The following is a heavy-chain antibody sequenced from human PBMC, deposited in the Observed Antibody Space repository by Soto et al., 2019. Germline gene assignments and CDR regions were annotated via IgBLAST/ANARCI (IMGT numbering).Heavy chain of an antibody. CDR2: INPNSGGT. V-gene: IGHV1-2*02. J-gene: IGHJ5*02. D-gene: IGHD3-22*01. Sequence: ASVKVSCKASGYTFTGYYMHWVRQAPGQGLEWMGWINPNSGGTNYAQKFQGRVTMTRDTSISTAYMELSRLRSDDTAVYYCAREESNGDAKEAYYYDSSGYYGGWFDPRGQGTLVTVYS. CDR1: GYTFTGYY. CDR3: AREESNGDAKEAYYYDSSGYYGGWFDP.